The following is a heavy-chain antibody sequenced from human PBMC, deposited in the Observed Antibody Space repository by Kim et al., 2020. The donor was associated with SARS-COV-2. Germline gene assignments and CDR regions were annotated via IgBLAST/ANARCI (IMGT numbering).Heavy chain of an antibody. Sequence: KSRVTISRDNDKNSLYLQMNSLRAEDTAVYYCARDGQDYYGSGSYGMDVWGQGTTVTVSS. J-gene: IGHJ6*02. V-gene: IGHV3-11*01. D-gene: IGHD3-10*01. CDR3: ARDGQDYYGSGSYGMDV.